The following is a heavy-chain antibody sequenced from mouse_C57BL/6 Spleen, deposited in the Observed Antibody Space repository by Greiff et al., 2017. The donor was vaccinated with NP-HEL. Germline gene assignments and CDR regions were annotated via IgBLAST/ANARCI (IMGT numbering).Heavy chain of an antibody. CDR3: ARYYYGSSYWYFDV. CDR2: ISDGGSYT. Sequence: EVQGVESGGGLVKPGGSLKLSCAASGFTFSSYAMSWVRQTPEKRLEWVATISDGGSYTYYPDNVKGRFTISRDNAKNNLYLQMSHLKSEDTAMYYCARYYYGSSYWYFDVWGTGTTVTVSS. D-gene: IGHD1-1*01. V-gene: IGHV5-4*01. CDR1: GFTFSSYA. J-gene: IGHJ1*03.